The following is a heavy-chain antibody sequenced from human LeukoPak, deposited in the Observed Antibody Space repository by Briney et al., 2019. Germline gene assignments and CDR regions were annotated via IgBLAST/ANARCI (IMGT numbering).Heavy chain of an antibody. Sequence: GGSLRLSCAASGFTFSSYSMNWVRQAPGKGLEWVSSISSSSSYIYYADSVKGRFTISRDNAKNSLYLQMNSLRAEDTAVYYCARSYSSSGAFDIWGQGTMVTVSS. CDR3: ARSYSSSGAFDI. D-gene: IGHD6-6*01. J-gene: IGHJ3*02. CDR1: GFTFSSYS. CDR2: ISSSSSYI. V-gene: IGHV3-21*01.